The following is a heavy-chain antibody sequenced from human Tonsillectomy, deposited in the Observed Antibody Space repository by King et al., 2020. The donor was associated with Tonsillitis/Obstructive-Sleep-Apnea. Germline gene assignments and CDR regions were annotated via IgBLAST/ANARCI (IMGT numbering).Heavy chain of an antibody. V-gene: IGHV3-30*18. D-gene: IGHD6-13*01. CDR1: GFTFSYYG. J-gene: IGHJ2*01. CDR3: AKEYRIATTIYFDL. Sequence: QLVQSGGGVVQPGRSLRLSCAASGFTFSYYGMHWVRQAPGKGLEWVAVISHDGSNKYYADSVKGRFTISRDNSKNTLSLQMNSLRPEDTAVYYCAKEYRIATTIYFDLWGRGTLVTVSS. CDR2: ISHDGSNK.